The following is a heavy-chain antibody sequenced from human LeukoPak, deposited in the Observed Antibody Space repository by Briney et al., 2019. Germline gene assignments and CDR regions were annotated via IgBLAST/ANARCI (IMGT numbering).Heavy chain of an antibody. Sequence: GGSLRLSCAASGFTFPNYVMSWVRQAPGKGLEWVSSISDNGGNTYYADSVKGRFTISRDNSKNTLYLQMNSLRAEDTAVYYCAKERKLLPFDCWGQGTLVTVSS. CDR3: AKERKLLPFDC. D-gene: IGHD4-23*01. CDR1: GFTFPNYV. J-gene: IGHJ4*02. V-gene: IGHV3-23*01. CDR2: ISDNGGNT.